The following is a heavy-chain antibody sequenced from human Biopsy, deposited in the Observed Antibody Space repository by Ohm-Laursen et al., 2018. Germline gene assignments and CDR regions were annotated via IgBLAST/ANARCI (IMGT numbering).Heavy chain of an antibody. V-gene: IGHV3-74*01. Sequence: SLRLSCAASGFTFSSPWMHWVRQAPGKGLEWVSRFNSDGTDTTYADSVKGRFTSSRDNAKNSVYLQMNSLRVEDTGVYYCARGRTHLLPDHDWFDPWGQGTLVTVSS. CDR1: GFTFSSPW. J-gene: IGHJ5*02. D-gene: IGHD1-14*01. CDR2: FNSDGTDT. CDR3: ARGRTHLLPDHDWFDP.